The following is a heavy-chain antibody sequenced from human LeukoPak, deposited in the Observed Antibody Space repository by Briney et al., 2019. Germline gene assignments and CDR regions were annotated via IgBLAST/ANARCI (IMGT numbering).Heavy chain of an antibody. CDR2: ISSSSDFI. V-gene: IGHV3-21*01. CDR1: GFTFSSYS. CDR3: ARDSGSYSGLETELEY. D-gene: IGHD1-26*01. J-gene: IGHJ4*02. Sequence: GGSLRLSCAASGFTFSSYSMNWVRQAPGKGLEWVSSISSSSDFIYYADSVKGRFTISRDNAKNSLYLQMNSLRAEDTAVYYCARDSGSYSGLETELEYWGQGTLVTVSS.